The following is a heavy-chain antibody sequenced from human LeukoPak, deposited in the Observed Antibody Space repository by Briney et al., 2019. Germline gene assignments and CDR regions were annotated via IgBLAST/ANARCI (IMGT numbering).Heavy chain of an antibody. Sequence: GGSPRLSCAASGFTFSSSWMTWVRQAPGKGLEWVASIKDDGRDKYYVDSVKGRFTISRDNAKNSAFLQMSSLRAEDTAVYYCARDPGRGFDYWGQGALVTVSS. CDR1: GFTFSSSW. CDR3: ARDPGRGFDY. CDR2: IKDDGRDK. J-gene: IGHJ4*02. V-gene: IGHV3-7*01. D-gene: IGHD1-26*01.